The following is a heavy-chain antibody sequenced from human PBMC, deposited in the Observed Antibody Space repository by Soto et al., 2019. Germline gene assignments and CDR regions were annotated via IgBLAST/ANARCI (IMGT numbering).Heavy chain of an antibody. CDR2: IWYDGSNK. CDR3: ARDVGYSYVNGWFDP. D-gene: IGHD5-18*01. CDR1: GFTFSSYG. Sequence: QVQLVESGGGVVQPGRSLRLSCAASGFTFSSYGMHWVRQAPGKGLEWVAVIWYDGSNKYYADSVKGRFTISRDNSKNTLYLQMNSLRAEDTAVYYCARDVGYSYVNGWFDPWGQGTLVTVSS. J-gene: IGHJ5*02. V-gene: IGHV3-33*01.